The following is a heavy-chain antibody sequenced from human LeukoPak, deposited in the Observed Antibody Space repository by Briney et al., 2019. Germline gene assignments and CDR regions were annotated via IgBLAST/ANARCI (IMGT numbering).Heavy chain of an antibody. CDR1: GGSISSYY. Sequence: WETLSLTCTVSGGSISSYYWSWIRQPPGKGLEWIGYIIYSGSTNYNPSLKSRVTISVDTSKNQFSLKLSSVTAADTAVYYCARDGYYYDSSGYSGAFDIWGQGTMVTVSS. D-gene: IGHD3-22*01. CDR3: ARDGYYYDSSGYSGAFDI. V-gene: IGHV4-59*01. CDR2: IIYSGST. J-gene: IGHJ3*02.